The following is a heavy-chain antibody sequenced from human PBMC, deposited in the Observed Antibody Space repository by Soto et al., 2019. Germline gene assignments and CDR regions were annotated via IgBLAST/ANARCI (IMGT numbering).Heavy chain of an antibody. CDR3: ARHVAAAYYYYYYKDV. D-gene: IGHD6-13*01. V-gene: IGHV1-18*01. CDR1: GYTFTSYG. Sequence: QVQLVQSGAEVKKPGASVKVSCKASGYTFTSYGISWVRQAPGQGLEWMGWISAYNGNTNYAQKLQGRVTMTTDTATSTADMELRSLRSDDTAVYYCARHVAAAYYYYYYKDVWGKGTTVTVAS. CDR2: ISAYNGNT. J-gene: IGHJ6*03.